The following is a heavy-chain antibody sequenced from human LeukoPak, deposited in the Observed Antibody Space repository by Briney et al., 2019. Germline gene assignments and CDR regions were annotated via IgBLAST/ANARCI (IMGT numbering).Heavy chain of an antibody. J-gene: IGHJ5*02. CDR2: IYTSGST. V-gene: IGHV4-4*07. D-gene: IGHD6-13*01. Sequence: SETLSLTCTVSGGSISSYCWIWIRQPAGKGLEWIGRIYTSGSTNYNPSLKSRVTMSVDTSKNQFSLKLSSVTAADTAVYYCARVGSSRSAAGTTNWFDPWGQGTLVTVSS. CDR1: GGSISSYC. CDR3: ARVGSSRSAAGTTNWFDP.